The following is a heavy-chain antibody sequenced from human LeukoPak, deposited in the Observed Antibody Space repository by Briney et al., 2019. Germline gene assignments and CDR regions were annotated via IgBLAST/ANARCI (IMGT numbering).Heavy chain of an antibody. D-gene: IGHD2-21*02. J-gene: IGHJ4*02. Sequence: GASVKVSCKASGYTFTSYGISWVRQAPGQGLEWMGIINPRGGSTDYAQKFQGRVTMTSDTSTSTVYMELKSLRSEDTAVYFCARVGATGATADNWGQGTLVTVSS. CDR2: INPRGGST. CDR1: GYTFTSYG. V-gene: IGHV1-46*01. CDR3: ARVGATGATADN.